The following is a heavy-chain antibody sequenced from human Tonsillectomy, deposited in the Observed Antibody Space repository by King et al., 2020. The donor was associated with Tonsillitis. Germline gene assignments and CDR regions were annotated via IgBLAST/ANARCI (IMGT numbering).Heavy chain of an antibody. CDR2: IIPILGIA. CDR3: ARDVMVRRTNPVYYYVDG. J-gene: IGHJ6*03. Sequence: QLVQSGAEVKKPGSAVKVSCEASGGTFSSYAISWVRQAPGQGLEWMGRIIPILGIANYAQKFQGRVTITEDKPTTTAYMEMSSLRSEDTAVYCCARDVMVRRTNPVYYYVDGWGKGTTATVSS. CDR1: GGTFSSYA. V-gene: IGHV1-69*09. D-gene: IGHD3-10*01.